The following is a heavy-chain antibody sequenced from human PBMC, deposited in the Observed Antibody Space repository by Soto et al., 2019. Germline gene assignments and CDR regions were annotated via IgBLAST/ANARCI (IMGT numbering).Heavy chain of an antibody. CDR2: ISAYNGNT. CDR3: ARDPPPPDY. V-gene: IGHV1-18*01. J-gene: IGHJ4*02. Sequence: RQAPGQGLEWMGWISAYNGNTNYAQKLQGRVTMTTDTSTSTAYMELRSLRSDDTAVYYCARDPPPPDYWGQGTLVTVSS.